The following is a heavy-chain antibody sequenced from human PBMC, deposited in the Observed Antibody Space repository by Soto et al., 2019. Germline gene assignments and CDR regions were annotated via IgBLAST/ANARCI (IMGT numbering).Heavy chain of an antibody. CDR1: GFTFISYA. Sequence: EVQLLESGGGLVQPGGSLRLSCAASGFTFISYAMNWVRQAPGKGLQWVSAISGGGHATFYADSVKGRFTISRDNSRNTVTLQMNSLGADDTAVYYCARKVPGSTTRPDYWYFDLWGRGTLVTVSS. J-gene: IGHJ2*01. CDR2: ISGGGHAT. CDR3: ARKVPGSTTRPDYWYFDL. D-gene: IGHD3-10*01. V-gene: IGHV3-23*01.